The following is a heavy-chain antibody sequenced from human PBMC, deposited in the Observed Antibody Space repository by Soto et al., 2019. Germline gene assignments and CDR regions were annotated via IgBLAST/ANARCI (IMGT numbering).Heavy chain of an antibody. CDR3: VSGVLGYCIGGSCNDY. J-gene: IGHJ4*02. CDR2: IIPIFGTA. V-gene: IGHV1-69*01. CDR1: GGTFSSYA. Sequence: QVQLVQSGAEVKKPGSSVKVSCKASGGTFSSYAISWVRQAPGQGLEWMGGIIPIFGTANYAQKFQGRVTITADESTSTAYMELISLRSEDTAVYYCVSGVLGYCIGGSCNDYWGQGTLVTVSS. D-gene: IGHD2-15*01.